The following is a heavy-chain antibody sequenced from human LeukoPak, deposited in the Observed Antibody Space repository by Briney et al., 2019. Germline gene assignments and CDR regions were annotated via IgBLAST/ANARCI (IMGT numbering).Heavy chain of an antibody. J-gene: IGHJ4*02. D-gene: IGHD6-6*01. Sequence: NPSETLSLTCAVYGGSFSGYYWSWIRHPPGKGLEWIGEINHSGSTNYNPSLKSRVTISVDTSKNQFSLKLSSVTAADTAVYYCARGYWRSPYIAARAFDYWGQGTLVTVSS. CDR1: GGSFSGYY. V-gene: IGHV4-34*01. CDR2: INHSGST. CDR3: ARGYWRSPYIAARAFDY.